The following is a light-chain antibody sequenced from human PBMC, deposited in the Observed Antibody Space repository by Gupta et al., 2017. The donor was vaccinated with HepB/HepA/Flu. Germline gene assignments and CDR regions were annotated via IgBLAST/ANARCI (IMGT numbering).Light chain of an antibody. V-gene: IGKV1-39*01. CDR2: AAS. Sequence: DIHMTQSPSSLSASVGDRVTITCLASQSISSYLNWYQQKPGKAPELLIYAASSLQSGVPSRFSGSGSGKDFTLTISRRQPEDFATYYCQHSDSNPLRSFGQGTKLEIK. CDR3: QHSDSNPLRS. J-gene: IGKJ2*04. CDR1: QSISSY.